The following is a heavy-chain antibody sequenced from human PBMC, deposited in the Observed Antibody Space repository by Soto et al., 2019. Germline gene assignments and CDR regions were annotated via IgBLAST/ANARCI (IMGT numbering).Heavy chain of an antibody. CDR1: GGSVSSGSYY. CDR3: ASERYCSGGSCRYFDY. D-gene: IGHD2-15*01. Sequence: PSETLSLTCTVSGGSVSSGSYYWSWIRQPPGKGLEWIGYIYYSGSTNYNPSLKSRVTISVDTSKNQFSLKLSSVTAADTAVYYCASERYCSGGSCRYFDYWGQGTLVTVSS. V-gene: IGHV4-61*01. J-gene: IGHJ4*02. CDR2: IYYSGST.